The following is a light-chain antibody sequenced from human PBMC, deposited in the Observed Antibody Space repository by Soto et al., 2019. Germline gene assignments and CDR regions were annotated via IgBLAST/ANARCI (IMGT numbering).Light chain of an antibody. Sequence: SYELTQPPSVSVAPGQTARITCGGTNIGSKSVHWYQQKPGQAPVLVVYDDNDRPSGIPERFSGSNSGNTATLTISRVEAGDEADYYCQVWDTSSDHWVFGGGTQLTVL. CDR2: DDN. V-gene: IGLV3-21*02. J-gene: IGLJ3*02. CDR3: QVWDTSSDHWV. CDR1: NIGSKS.